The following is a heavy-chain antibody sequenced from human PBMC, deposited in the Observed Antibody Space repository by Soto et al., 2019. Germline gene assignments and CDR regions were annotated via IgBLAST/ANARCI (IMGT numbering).Heavy chain of an antibody. CDR2: INPNSRGT. CDR1: GYTFTDYF. Sequence: ASVKVSCKASGYTFTDYFIHWVRQAPGQGFEWMGWINPNSRGTNYAQKFQGRVTMTRDTSNSTAYMELRGLRCDDTAVYYCARVTLKARNWFDPWGQGTLVTFSS. CDR3: ARVTLKARNWFDP. J-gene: IGHJ5*02. V-gene: IGHV1-2*02.